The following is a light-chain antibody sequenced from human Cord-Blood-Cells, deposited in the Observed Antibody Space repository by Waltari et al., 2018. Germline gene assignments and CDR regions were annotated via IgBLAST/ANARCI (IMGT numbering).Light chain of an antibody. Sequence: QSALTQPASVSGSPGQSITISCTGTSSDVGGYNDRPWYQQHPGKAPKLMIYDVSKRPSGVSNRFSGSKSGNTASLTISGLQAEDEADYYCSSYTSSSTWVFGGGTKLTVL. J-gene: IGLJ3*02. CDR3: SSYTSSSTWV. CDR1: SSDVGGYND. V-gene: IGLV2-14*01. CDR2: DVS.